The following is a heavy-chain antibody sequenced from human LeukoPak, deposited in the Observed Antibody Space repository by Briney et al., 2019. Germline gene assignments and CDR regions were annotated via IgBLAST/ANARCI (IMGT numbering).Heavy chain of an antibody. CDR1: GGSISSGGYS. Sequence: SETLSLTCAVSGGSISSGGYSGGWFRQPPGKGLEWIGYIYHSGSTYYNPSLKSRVTISVDRSKNQFSLKLSSVTAADTAVYYCARLYSSSWFLDYWGQGTLVTVSS. D-gene: IGHD6-13*01. J-gene: IGHJ4*02. CDR2: IYHSGST. CDR3: ARLYSSSWFLDY. V-gene: IGHV4-30-2*01.